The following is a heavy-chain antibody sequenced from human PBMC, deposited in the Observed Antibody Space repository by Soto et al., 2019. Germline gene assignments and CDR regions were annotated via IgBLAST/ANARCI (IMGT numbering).Heavy chain of an antibody. CDR1: GGSISSGDFY. D-gene: IGHD3-22*01. CDR2: IYSSGST. J-gene: IGHJ5*01. V-gene: IGHV4-30-4*01. CDR3: ARARYDSSGYFWFDS. Sequence: QVQLQESGPGLVKPSQTLSLTCTVSGGSISSGDFYWNWIRQPPGKGLEWIGYIYSSGSTHYNPSLKSRVTRSVDTSKNQFSLKLSSVTAADTAVYYCARARYDSSGYFWFDSWGQGSLVTVSS.